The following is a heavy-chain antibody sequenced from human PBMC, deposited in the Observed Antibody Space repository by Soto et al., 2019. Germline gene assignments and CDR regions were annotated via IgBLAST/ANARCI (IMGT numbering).Heavy chain of an antibody. CDR3: ARGGHYILRFLEWSPSGYYYYYGMDV. Sequence: SETLSLTCAVYGGSFSGYDWSWIRQPPGKGREWIGEINHSGSTNYNPSLKSRVTISVDTSKNQFSLKLSSVTAADTAVYYCARGGHYILRFLEWSPSGYYYYYGMDVWGQGTTVTVSS. D-gene: IGHD3-3*01. V-gene: IGHV4-34*01. CDR1: GGSFSGYD. CDR2: INHSGST. J-gene: IGHJ6*02.